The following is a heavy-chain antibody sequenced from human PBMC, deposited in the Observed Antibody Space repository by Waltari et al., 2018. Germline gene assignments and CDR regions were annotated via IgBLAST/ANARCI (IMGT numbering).Heavy chain of an antibody. D-gene: IGHD3-16*01. J-gene: IGHJ4*02. CDR3: VRPNWGRSYFDY. Sequence: EVQLVQSGAEVKKPGESLQISCPVSGYSFSSYWIGWVLQMPGIGLEWIGIIYPGDSETKDSPSFQGQVTVSADKSIDTAYLQWTSLKASDTAMYFCVRPNWGRSYFDYWGQGTLVTVSS. CDR2: IYPGDSET. V-gene: IGHV5-51*01. CDR1: GYSFSSYW.